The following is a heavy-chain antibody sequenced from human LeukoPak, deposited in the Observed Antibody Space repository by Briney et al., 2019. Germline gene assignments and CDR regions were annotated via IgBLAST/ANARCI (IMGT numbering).Heavy chain of an antibody. D-gene: IGHD6-25*01. CDR3: ARTPQVRFRLNWFDP. V-gene: IGHV4-39*07. Sequence: SETLSLTCTVSGGSISSGGYYWSWIRQPPGKGLEWIGEINHSGSTNYNPSLKSRVTISVDTSKNQFSLKLSSVTAADTAVYYCARTPQVRFRLNWFDPWGQGTLVTVSS. CDR1: GGSISSGGYY. J-gene: IGHJ5*02. CDR2: INHSGST.